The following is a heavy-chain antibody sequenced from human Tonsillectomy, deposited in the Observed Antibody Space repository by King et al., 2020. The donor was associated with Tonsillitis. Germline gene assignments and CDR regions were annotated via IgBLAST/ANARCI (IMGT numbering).Heavy chain of an antibody. J-gene: IGHJ2*01. V-gene: IGHV4-61*02. CDR2: MYASGGT. D-gene: IGHD6-13*01. CDR1: GGSLSSGTYY. CDR3: VRQYSSSRYWNWYLDL. Sequence: VQLQESGPGLVKPAQTLSVTCTVSGGSLSSGTYYWPWIRQSAGKGLEWIGRMYASGGTDYNPSLKSRVTMSIDTSTNQFSLEMKSVTAADTAVYFCVRQYSSSRYWNWYLDLWGRGTLVTVSS.